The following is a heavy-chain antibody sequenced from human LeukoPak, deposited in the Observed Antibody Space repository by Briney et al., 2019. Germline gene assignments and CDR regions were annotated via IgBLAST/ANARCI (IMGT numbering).Heavy chain of an antibody. CDR2: IIPIFGTA. Sequence: SVKVSCKASGGTFSSYAISWVRQAPGQGLEWMEGIIPIFGTANYAQKFQGRVTITADESTSTAYVELSRLRSDDTAVYYCARGGCSGGSCYYDNWFDPWGQGTLVTVSS. CDR3: ARGGCSGGSCYYDNWFDP. D-gene: IGHD2-15*01. V-gene: IGHV1-69*13. J-gene: IGHJ5*02. CDR1: GGTFSSYA.